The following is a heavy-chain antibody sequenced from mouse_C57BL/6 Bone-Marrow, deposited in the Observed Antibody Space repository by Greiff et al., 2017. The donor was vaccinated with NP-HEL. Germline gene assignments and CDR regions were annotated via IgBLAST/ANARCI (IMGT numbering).Heavy chain of an antibody. CDR2: IYPGDGDT. CDR1: GYAFSSSW. D-gene: IGHD2-2*01. V-gene: IGHV1-82*01. Sequence: QVQLKESGPELVKPGASVKISCKASGYAFSSSWMNWVKQRPGKGLEWIGRIYPGDGDTNYNGKFKGKATLTADKSSSTAYMQLSSLTSEDSAVYFCARTGGYDDWGQGTTLTVSS. CDR3: ARTGGYDD. J-gene: IGHJ2*01.